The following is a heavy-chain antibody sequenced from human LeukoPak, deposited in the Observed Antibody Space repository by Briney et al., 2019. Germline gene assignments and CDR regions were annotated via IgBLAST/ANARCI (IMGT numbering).Heavy chain of an antibody. J-gene: IGHJ3*02. CDR2: MNPNSGGT. V-gene: IGHV1-2*02. CDR3: ARERICSGGSCYGAFDI. D-gene: IGHD2-15*01. CDR1: GYTFTSYD. Sequence: GASVKVSCKASGYTFTSYDINWVRQATGQGLEWMEWMNPNSGGTNYAQKFQGRVTMTRDTSISTAYMELSRLRSDDTAVYYCARERICSGGSCYGAFDIWGQGTMVTVSS.